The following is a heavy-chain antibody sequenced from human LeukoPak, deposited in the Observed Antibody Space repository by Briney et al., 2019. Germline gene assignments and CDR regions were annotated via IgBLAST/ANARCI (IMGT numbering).Heavy chain of an antibody. CDR3: ARDPGYSYGNPFDL. CDR2: ISSSSSYI. J-gene: IGHJ5*02. CDR1: GFTFSSYS. Sequence: GGSLRLSCAASGFTFSSYSMNWVRQAPGKGLEWASSISSSSSYIYYADSVKGRFTISRDNAKNSLYLQMNSLRAEDTAVYYCARDPGYSYGNPFDLWGQGTLVTVSS. V-gene: IGHV3-21*01. D-gene: IGHD5-18*01.